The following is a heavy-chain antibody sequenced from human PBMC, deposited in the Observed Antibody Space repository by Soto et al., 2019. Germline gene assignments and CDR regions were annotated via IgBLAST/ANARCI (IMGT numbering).Heavy chain of an antibody. V-gene: IGHV3-48*02. CDR1: GFTFSSYS. Sequence: EVQLVESGGGLVQPGGSLRLSCAASGFTFSSYSMNWVRQAPGKGLEWVSYISSSSSTIYYADSVKGRFTISRDNAKNSLYLQMNSLRDEDTAVYYCARDHPRSRVPDAFDIWGQGTMVTVSS. CDR2: ISSSSSTI. CDR3: ARDHPRSRVPDAFDI. J-gene: IGHJ3*02.